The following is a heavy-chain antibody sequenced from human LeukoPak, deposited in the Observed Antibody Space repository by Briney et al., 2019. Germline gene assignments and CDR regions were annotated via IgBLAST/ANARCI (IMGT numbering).Heavy chain of an antibody. CDR3: ARDSEAYGMDV. J-gene: IGHJ6*02. CDR1: GFTSSSYS. CDR2: ISSSSSYI. Sequence: GGSLRLSCAASGFTSSSYSMNWVRQAPGKGLEWVSSISSSSSYIYYADSVKGRFTISRDNAKNSLYLQMNSLRAEDTAVYYCARDSEAYGMDVWGQGTTVTVSS. D-gene: IGHD1-26*01. V-gene: IGHV3-21*01.